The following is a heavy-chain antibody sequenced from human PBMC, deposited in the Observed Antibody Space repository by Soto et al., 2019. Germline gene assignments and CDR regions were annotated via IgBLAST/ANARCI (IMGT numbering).Heavy chain of an antibody. CDR1: GFSLTADGVG. Sequence: QITLKESGPKLVKPTQTLTLTCTFSGFSLTADGVGVGWIRQPPGKALEWLALIYWDDDQRYSPSLKTRLTITKDTSKNQVVLTMTNMDPVDTGTYYCAHAYGGTSWPNDAFDVWGQGKVVTVSS. D-gene: IGHD2-21*01. CDR2: IYWDDDQ. J-gene: IGHJ3*01. CDR3: AHAYGGTSWPNDAFDV. V-gene: IGHV2-5*02.